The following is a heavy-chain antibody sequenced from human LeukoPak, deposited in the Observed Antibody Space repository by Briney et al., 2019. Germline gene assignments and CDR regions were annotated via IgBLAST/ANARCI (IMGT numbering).Heavy chain of an antibody. CDR1: GGSFSGYY. CDR2: INHSGST. CDR3: AVVPAATYYYGMDV. J-gene: IGHJ6*02. Sequence: SETLSLTCAVYGGSFSGYYWSWIRQPPGNGLEWIGEINHSGSTNYNPSLKSRVTISVDTSKNQFSLKLSSVTAADTAVYYCAVVPAATYYYGMDVWGQGTTVTVSS. V-gene: IGHV4-34*01. D-gene: IGHD2-2*01.